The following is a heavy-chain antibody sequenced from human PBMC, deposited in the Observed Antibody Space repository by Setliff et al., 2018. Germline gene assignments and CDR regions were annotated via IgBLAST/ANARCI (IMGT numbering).Heavy chain of an antibody. Sequence: GGSLRLSCAASGFTFSSYGMHWVRQAPGKGLEWVAVIWYDGSNKYYADSVKGRLTISRDNSKNTLYLQMNSLRAEDTAVYYCARGGNLIYYFDYWGQGTLVTVSS. CDR2: IWYDGSNK. V-gene: IGHV3-33*01. CDR1: GFTFSSYG. D-gene: IGHD2-15*01. CDR3: ARGGNLIYYFDY. J-gene: IGHJ4*02.